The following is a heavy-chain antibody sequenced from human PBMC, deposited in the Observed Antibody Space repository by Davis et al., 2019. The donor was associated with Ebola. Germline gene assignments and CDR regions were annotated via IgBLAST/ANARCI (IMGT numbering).Heavy chain of an antibody. V-gene: IGHV3-11*05. CDR2: ISSSGAYT. J-gene: IGHJ4*02. CDR3: ARELDGVDY. D-gene: IGHD4-17*01. CDR1: GYTFSAYY. Sequence: GESLKISCAGSGYTFSAYYMSWIRQAPGKGLQWISYISSSGAYTNYADSVKGRFSISRDNAKNSLSLQMDSLRAEDRAVYYCARELDGVDYWGQGTLVTVA.